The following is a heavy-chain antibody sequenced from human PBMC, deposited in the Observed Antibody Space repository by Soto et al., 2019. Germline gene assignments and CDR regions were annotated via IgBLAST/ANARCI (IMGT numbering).Heavy chain of an antibody. CDR2: IIPNSGTT. D-gene: IGHD4-4*01. CDR3: ARDLGGEATIRF. V-gene: IGHV1-69*01. Sequence: QVQLVQSGAEVKKPGSSVKVSCKASGGSFRNFVISWVRQAPGQGLEWMGGIIPNSGTTNYAQKFQGKVTITADESTSTAYMELSGLTSEDTSLYYCARDLGGEATIRFWGQGTLVRVSS. CDR1: GGSFRNFV. J-gene: IGHJ4*02.